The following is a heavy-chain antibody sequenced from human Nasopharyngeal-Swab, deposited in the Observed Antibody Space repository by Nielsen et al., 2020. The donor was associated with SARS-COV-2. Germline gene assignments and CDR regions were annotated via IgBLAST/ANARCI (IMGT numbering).Heavy chain of an antibody. CDR1: GGSFSGYY. V-gene: IGHV4-34*01. D-gene: IGHD3-22*01. CDR2: INHSGST. CDR3: ARDSADYYDSSIFSNWFDP. J-gene: IGHJ5*02. Sequence: SETLSLTCAVYGGSFSGYYWSWIRQPPGKGLEWIGEINHSGSTNYNPSLKNRVTISVDTSKNQFSLKLSSVTAADTAVYYCARDSADYYDSSIFSNWFDPWGQGTLVTVSS.